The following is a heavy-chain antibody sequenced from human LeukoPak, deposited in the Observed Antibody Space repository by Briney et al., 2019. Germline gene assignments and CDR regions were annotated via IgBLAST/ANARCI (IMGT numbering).Heavy chain of an antibody. CDR3: ARGVWFGELSYYYYGMDV. CDR1: GGSISSYY. Sequence: SESLSLTCTVSGGSISSYYWSWIRQPPGKGLEWIGYIYYSGSTNYNPSLKSRVTISVDTSKNQFSLKLSSVTAADTAVYCCARGVWFGELSYYYYGMDVWGQGTTVTVSS. J-gene: IGHJ6*02. V-gene: IGHV4-59*01. CDR2: IYYSGST. D-gene: IGHD3-10*01.